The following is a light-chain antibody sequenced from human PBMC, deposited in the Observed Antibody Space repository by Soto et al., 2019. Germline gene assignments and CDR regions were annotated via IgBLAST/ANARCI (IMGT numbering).Light chain of an antibody. CDR3: QQYDNLPPLI. J-gene: IGKJ4*01. Sequence: DIQMTQSPSSLSASVGDRVTITCQASQDISNYLNWYQQKPGKAPKLLIYDASNLETGVPSRFSGSGSGTDFTFPISSLQPEDIATYYCQQYDNLPPLIFGGGTKVEIK. V-gene: IGKV1-33*01. CDR1: QDISNY. CDR2: DAS.